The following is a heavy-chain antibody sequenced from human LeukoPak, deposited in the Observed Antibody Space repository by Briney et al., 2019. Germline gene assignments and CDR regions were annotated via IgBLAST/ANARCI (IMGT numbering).Heavy chain of an antibody. Sequence: PSETLSLTCSVSGGSISNYYWTWIRQPARKGLEWIGRKYARGNSNYSPPLQSRVTMSVDTSKNQFSLKLRSVTAADTAVYYCARGRYCSADICTGGDSFDLWGQGTMVSVSS. CDR1: GGSISNYY. D-gene: IGHD2-15*01. CDR3: ARGRYCSADICTGGDSFDL. CDR2: KYARGNS. V-gene: IGHV4-4*07. J-gene: IGHJ3*01.